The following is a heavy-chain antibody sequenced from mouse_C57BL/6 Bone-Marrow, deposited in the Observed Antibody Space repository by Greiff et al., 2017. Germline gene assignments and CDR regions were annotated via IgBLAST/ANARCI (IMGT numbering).Heavy chain of an antibody. D-gene: IGHD1-1*01. CDR3: ARDYYYSLYGFDY. Sequence: QVQLQQPGAELVMPGASVKLSCKASGYTFTSYWMHWVKQRPGQGLEWIGEIDPSDSYTNYNQKFKGKATLTVDKSSSTAYMQLSSLTSEDSAVYYCARDYYYSLYGFDYWGQGTTLTVSS. CDR2: IDPSDSYT. J-gene: IGHJ2*01. V-gene: IGHV1-69*01. CDR1: GYTFTSYW.